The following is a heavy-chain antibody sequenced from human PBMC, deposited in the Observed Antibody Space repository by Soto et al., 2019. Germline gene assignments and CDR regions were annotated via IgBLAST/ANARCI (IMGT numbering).Heavy chain of an antibody. J-gene: IGHJ4*02. D-gene: IGHD1-26*01. Sequence: PGGSLRLSCAASGFSFSSFGMHWVRQAPGKGLEWVAVISYDGSYKNCVDSVKGRFTISRDNSKNTLYLQMNSLRVEDTAVFYCAKEELRGSYYFLEYWGQGTLVTVSS. V-gene: IGHV3-30*18. CDR1: GFSFSSFG. CDR3: AKEELRGSYYFLEY. CDR2: ISYDGSYK.